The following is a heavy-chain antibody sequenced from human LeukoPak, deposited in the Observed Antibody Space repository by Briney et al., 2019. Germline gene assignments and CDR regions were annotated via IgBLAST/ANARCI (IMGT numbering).Heavy chain of an antibody. CDR3: VRVNCAGDCTSRDWYFDL. J-gene: IGHJ2*01. V-gene: IGHV3-74*01. CDR2: IFNPGGAT. CDR1: GFTFSSYW. D-gene: IGHD2-21*02. Sequence: PGRSLRLSCAASGFTFSSYWMHWVRQAPGKGLVWVSRIFNPGGATAYVDSVKGRFTISRDNAENTLSLQVNSLRVEDTAVYYCVRVNCAGDCTSRDWYFDLWGRGTLVVVSS.